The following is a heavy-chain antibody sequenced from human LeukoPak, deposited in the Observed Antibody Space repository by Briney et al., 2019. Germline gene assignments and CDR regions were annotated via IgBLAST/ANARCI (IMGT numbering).Heavy chain of an antibody. Sequence: QPGGSLRLSCAVSGFTFSSYSMNWGRQGPGKGPEWESYSSSSSSTIYYADSVTGRFTISRDNAKNSLYLQMNSLRAEDTAVYYCARGWDTAHVENDAFDIWGHRTMVTVSS. CDR1: GFTFSSYS. CDR2: SSSSSSTI. J-gene: IGHJ3*02. CDR3: ARGWDTAHVENDAFDI. D-gene: IGHD5-18*01. V-gene: IGHV3-48*01.